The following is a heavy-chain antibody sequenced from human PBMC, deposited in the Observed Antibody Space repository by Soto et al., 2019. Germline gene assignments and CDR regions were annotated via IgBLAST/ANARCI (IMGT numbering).Heavy chain of an antibody. CDR3: ARSPPRIAARAYYFDY. V-gene: IGHV1-2*02. CDR1: GYTFTGYY. J-gene: IGHJ4*02. D-gene: IGHD6-6*01. CDR2: INPNSGGT. Sequence: ASVKVSCKASGYTFTGYYMHWVRQAPGQGLEWMGWINPNSGGTNYAQKFQGRVTMTRVTSISTAYMELSRLRSDDTAVYYCARSPPRIAARAYYFDYWGQGTLVTVSS.